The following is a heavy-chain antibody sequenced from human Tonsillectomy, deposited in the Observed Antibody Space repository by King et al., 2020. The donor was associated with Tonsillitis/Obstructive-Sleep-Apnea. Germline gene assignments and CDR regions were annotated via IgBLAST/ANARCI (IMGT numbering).Heavy chain of an antibody. D-gene: IGHD6-13*01. V-gene: IGHV4-61*01. Sequence: QVQLQESGPGLVKPSETLSLTCTVSGGSVSSGSYYWSWIRQPPGKGLEWIGYIYYSGSTNYNPSLKSRVTISVDTSKNQFSLKLGSVTAADTAVYYCARAKAAAGWYYFDYWGQGTLVTVSS. J-gene: IGHJ4*02. CDR2: IYYSGST. CDR1: GGSVSSGSYY. CDR3: ARAKAAAGWYYFDY.